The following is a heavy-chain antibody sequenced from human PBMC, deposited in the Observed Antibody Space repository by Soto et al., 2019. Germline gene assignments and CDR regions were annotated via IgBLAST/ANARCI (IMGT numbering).Heavy chain of an antibody. D-gene: IGHD4-17*01. CDR3: AKDTRYGDYVRWFDS. J-gene: IGHJ5*01. CDR2: ITASGGRT. Sequence: EVPLLESGGGLVQPGGSLRLSCTASGFTFSSYAMTWVRQAPGRGLEGVSGITASGGRTYYADSVKGRFTISRDNSNSTLYLQMNSLRAEDTAVYYCAKDTRYGDYVRWFDSWGQGTLVTVSS. CDR1: GFTFSSYA. V-gene: IGHV3-23*01.